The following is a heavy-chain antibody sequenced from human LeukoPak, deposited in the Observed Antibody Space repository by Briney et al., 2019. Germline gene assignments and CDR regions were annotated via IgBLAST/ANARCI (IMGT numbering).Heavy chain of an antibody. CDR3: ATKTAPPRRVDSSDI. J-gene: IGHJ3*02. V-gene: IGHV4-59*12. CDR1: GGSISSYY. D-gene: IGHD5-18*01. Sequence: PSETLSLTCTVSGGSISSYYWSWIRQPPGKGLEWIGYIYYSGSTNYNPSLKSRVTFSLDTSKNHFSLKLTSVTAADTAVYYCATKTAPPRRVDSSDIWGQGTMVTVSS. CDR2: IYYSGST.